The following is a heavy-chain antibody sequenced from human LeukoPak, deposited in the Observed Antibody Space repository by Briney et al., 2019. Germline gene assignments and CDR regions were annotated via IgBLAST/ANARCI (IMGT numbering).Heavy chain of an antibody. D-gene: IGHD5-24*01. CDR1: GLTFSSYW. Sequence: GGSLRLSCAASGLTFSSYWMSWVRQAPGKGLEWVANVKQDGSEKYYVDSVKGRFTISRDNAKNSLYLQMNSLRAEDTAVYYCARDGYNLPFNYWGQGTLVTVSS. CDR2: VKQDGSEK. J-gene: IGHJ4*02. CDR3: ARDGYNLPFNY. V-gene: IGHV3-7*01.